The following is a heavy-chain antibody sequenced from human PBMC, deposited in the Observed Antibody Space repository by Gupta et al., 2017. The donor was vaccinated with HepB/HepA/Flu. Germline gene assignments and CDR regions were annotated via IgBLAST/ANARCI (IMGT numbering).Heavy chain of an antibody. V-gene: IGHV1-46*01. J-gene: IGHJ4*02. D-gene: IGHD6-19*01. CDR3: AVDYSSGWYYFDY. CDR2: INPSGGST. CDR1: GYTFTSYY. Sequence: AQSGAEVKKPGASVKVSCKASGYTFTSYYMHWVRQAPGQGLEWLGRINPSGGSTSYAQKFQGRVTMTRDTSTSTVYMELSSLRSEDTAVYYCAVDYSSGWYYFDYWGQGTLVTGSS.